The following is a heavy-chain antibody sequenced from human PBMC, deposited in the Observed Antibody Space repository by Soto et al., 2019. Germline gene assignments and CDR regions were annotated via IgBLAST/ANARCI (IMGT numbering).Heavy chain of an antibody. Sequence: GGSLRLSCAASGFTVSSNYMSWVRQAPGKGLEWVSVIYSGGRTYYRDSVKGRFTISRNNSRNTLYLPMNSLRAEDTAVYYCATYYYDSSRYWDYYYYGMDVWGQGTTVTVSS. D-gene: IGHD3-22*01. CDR2: IYSGGRT. CDR3: ATYYYDSSRYWDYYYYGMDV. V-gene: IGHV3-53*01. CDR1: GFTVSSNY. J-gene: IGHJ6*02.